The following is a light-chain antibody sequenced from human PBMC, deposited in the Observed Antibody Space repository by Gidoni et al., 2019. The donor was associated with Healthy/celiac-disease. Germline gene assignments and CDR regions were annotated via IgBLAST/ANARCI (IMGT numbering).Light chain of an antibody. CDR3: NSRDSSGNYV. CDR2: GKN. J-gene: IGLJ1*01. V-gene: IGLV3-19*01. Sequence: SSELTQDLAVSVALGQTVRITCQGDSLRSYYESWYQQNPGQAPVLVIYGKNNRPSGIPDRFSGSSSGNTASLTITGAQAEDEADYYCNSRDSSGNYVFGTGTKVTVL. CDR1: SLRSYY.